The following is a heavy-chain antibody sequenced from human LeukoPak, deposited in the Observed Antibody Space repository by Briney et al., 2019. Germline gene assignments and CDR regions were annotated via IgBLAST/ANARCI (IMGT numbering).Heavy chain of an antibody. V-gene: IGHV4-31*03. D-gene: IGHD3-16*02. CDR2: IYYSGST. CDR3: ARGAMMITFGGVIVPRYSWFDP. Sequence: PSETLSLTCTVSGGSISSGGYYWSWLRQHPGTGLEWLGYIYYSGSTYYNPSLKSRVTISVDTSKNQFSLKLSSVTAADTAVYYCARGAMMITFGGVIVPRYSWFDPWGQGTLVTVSS. CDR1: GGSISSGGYY. J-gene: IGHJ5*02.